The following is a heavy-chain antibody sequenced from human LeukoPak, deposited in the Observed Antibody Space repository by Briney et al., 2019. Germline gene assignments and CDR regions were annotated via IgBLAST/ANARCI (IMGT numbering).Heavy chain of an antibody. Sequence: GGSLRLSCAASGFTFSTYWMTWARQAPGKGLGWVASIKQDGSEKYYVDSVKGRFTISRDNAKNSVYLQMNSLSAEDSAVYYCARDLRGFFWGQGTLVTVSS. V-gene: IGHV3-7*01. D-gene: IGHD3-10*01. CDR1: GFTFSTYW. CDR2: IKQDGSEK. J-gene: IGHJ4*02. CDR3: ARDLRGFF.